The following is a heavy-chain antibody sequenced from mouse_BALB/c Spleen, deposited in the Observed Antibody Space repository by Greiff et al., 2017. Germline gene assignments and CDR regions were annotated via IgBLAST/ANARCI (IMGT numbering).Heavy chain of an antibody. D-gene: IGHD2-3*01. Sequence: VQLKQSGTVLARPGASVKMSCKASGYSFTSYWMHWVKQRPGQGLEWIGAIYPGNSDTSYNQKFKGKAKLTAVTSASTAYMELSSLTNEDSAVYYCTGDGYYDWYFDVWGAGTTVTVSS. CDR3: TGDGYYDWYFDV. CDR2: IYPGNSDT. V-gene: IGHV1-5*01. J-gene: IGHJ1*01. CDR1: GYSFTSYW.